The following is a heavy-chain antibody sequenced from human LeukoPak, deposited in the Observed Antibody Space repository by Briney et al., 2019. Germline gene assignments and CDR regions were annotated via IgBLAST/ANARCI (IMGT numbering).Heavy chain of an antibody. CDR3: ARRDGYNGEYFQH. J-gene: IGHJ1*01. CDR1: GGSISSSSYY. D-gene: IGHD5-24*01. Sequence: SETLSLTCTVSGGSISSSSYYWGWIRQPPGKGLEWIGSIYYSGSTYYNPSLKSRVTISVDTSKNQFSLKLSSVTAADTAVYYCARRDGYNGEYFQHWGQGTLVTVPS. V-gene: IGHV4-39*01. CDR2: IYYSGST.